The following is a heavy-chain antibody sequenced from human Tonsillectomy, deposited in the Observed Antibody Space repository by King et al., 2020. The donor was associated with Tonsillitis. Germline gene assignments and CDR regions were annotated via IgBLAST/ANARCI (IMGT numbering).Heavy chain of an antibody. J-gene: IGHJ4*02. CDR2: IYYRGTT. CDR1: GGSMSAYY. Sequence: VPLQESGPGLVKPSETLSLTCTVSGGSMSAYYWSWLRPPPGKALEWIGYIYYRGTTKYNASLKSRVTISADTSKNQFSLKLTSVTAADTAVYYCARDYGSGTYYNRPLTYWGQGTLVTVSS. D-gene: IGHD3-10*01. V-gene: IGHV4-59*01. CDR3: ARDYGSGTYYNRPLTY.